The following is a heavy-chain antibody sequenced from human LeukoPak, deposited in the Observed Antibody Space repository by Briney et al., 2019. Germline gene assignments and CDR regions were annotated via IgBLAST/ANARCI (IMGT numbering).Heavy chain of an antibody. J-gene: IGHJ4*02. CDR3: AKDLEGAAAGTFLDY. V-gene: IGHV3-30*18. CDR1: GFTFSSYG. Sequence: PGGSLRLSCAASGFTFSSYGMHWVRQAPGKGLEWVAVISYDGSNKYYADSVKGRFTISRDNSKNTLYLQMNSLRAEDTAVYYCAKDLEGAAAGTFLDYWGQGTLVTVSS. CDR2: ISYDGSNK. D-gene: IGHD6-13*01.